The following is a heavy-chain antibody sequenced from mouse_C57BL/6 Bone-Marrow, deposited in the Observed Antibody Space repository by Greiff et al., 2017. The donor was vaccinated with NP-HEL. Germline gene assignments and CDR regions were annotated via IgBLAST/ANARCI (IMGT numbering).Heavy chain of an antibody. CDR3: ARDKDYYFDY. V-gene: IGHV5-4*01. J-gene: IGHJ2*01. Sequence: EVQLVESGGGLVKPGGSLKLSCAASGFTFSSYAMSWVRQTPEKRLEWVATISDGGSYTYYPDNVKGRFTISRDNAKNNLYLQMSHLKSEDTAMYYCARDKDYYFDYWDQGTTLTVSS. CDR1: GFTFSSYA. CDR2: ISDGGSYT.